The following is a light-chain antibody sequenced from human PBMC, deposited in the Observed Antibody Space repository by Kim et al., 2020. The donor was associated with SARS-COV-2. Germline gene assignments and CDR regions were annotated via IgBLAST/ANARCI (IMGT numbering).Light chain of an antibody. CDR2: SND. CDR1: GSNIGSDYV. J-gene: IGLJ3*02. Sequence: QSVLTQPPSVSGAPGPRVTISCYGTGSNIGSDYVVHWYHQLPGAAPKVVIYSNDKRPSGVPDRFSGSQSGPSASLAITGLQPDDEGYYYCQSYDSNLRGAVFGGGTQLTVL. V-gene: IGLV1-40*01. CDR3: QSYDSNLRGAV.